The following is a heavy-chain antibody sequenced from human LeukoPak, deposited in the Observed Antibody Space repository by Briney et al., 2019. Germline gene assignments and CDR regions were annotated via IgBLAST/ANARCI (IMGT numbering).Heavy chain of an antibody. Sequence: GGSLRLSCAASGFTFSDYYMSWIRQAPGKGLVWVSYISSSGSTIYYADSVKGRFTISRDNAKNSLYLQMNSLRAEDTDVYYCAREAPYDFWSGYYVDYWGQGTLVTVSS. V-gene: IGHV3-11*04. CDR2: ISSSGSTI. CDR1: GFTFSDYY. D-gene: IGHD3-3*01. CDR3: AREAPYDFWSGYYVDY. J-gene: IGHJ4*02.